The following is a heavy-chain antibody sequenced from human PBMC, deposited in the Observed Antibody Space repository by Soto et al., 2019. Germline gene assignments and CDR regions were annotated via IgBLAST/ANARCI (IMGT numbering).Heavy chain of an antibody. J-gene: IGHJ6*02. D-gene: IGHD2-21*01. Sequence: VQLVESGGGLVKPGGSLRLSCAASGFTFGSYSMNWVRQAPGKGLGWVSSISSTRTYLYYADSVRGRFTISRDNAKKSLYLQINSLRDEDTAVFYCARYREGLALIYGMDVWGQGTTFTVSS. V-gene: IGHV3-21*01. CDR1: GFTFGSYS. CDR3: ARYREGLALIYGMDV. CDR2: ISSTRTYL.